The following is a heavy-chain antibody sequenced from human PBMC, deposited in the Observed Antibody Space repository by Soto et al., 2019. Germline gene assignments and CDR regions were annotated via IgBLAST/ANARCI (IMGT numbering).Heavy chain of an antibody. CDR1: GFTFTRYS. CDR2: TSSTTNYI. Sequence: EVQLVESGGGLVKPGGSLRLSCAASGFTFTRYSMNWVRQAPGKGLEWVSSTSSTTNYIYYGDSMKGRFTISRDNAKNSQYLEMNSLRAEDPAVYYCARESEDLTSNFDYWGQGTLVTVSS. J-gene: IGHJ4*02. CDR3: ARESEDLTSNFDY. V-gene: IGHV3-21*06.